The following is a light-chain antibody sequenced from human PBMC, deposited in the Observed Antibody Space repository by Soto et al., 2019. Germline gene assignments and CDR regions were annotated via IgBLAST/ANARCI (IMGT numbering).Light chain of an antibody. Sequence: ELVLTQSPGTLSLSPGETATLSCRASQSLTSSYLAWYQQRPGQAPSLLIYGVSSRATGIPDRFSGSGSGTDFTLTITRLEPEDVAVYYCQQYGSSPETFGQGTKVDI. V-gene: IGKV3-20*01. J-gene: IGKJ1*01. CDR2: GVS. CDR3: QQYGSSPET. CDR1: QSLTSSY.